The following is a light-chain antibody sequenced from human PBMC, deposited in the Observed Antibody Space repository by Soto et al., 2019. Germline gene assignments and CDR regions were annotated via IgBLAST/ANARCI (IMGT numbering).Light chain of an antibody. J-gene: IGLJ1*01. CDR1: SSNIGSNS. Sequence: QSVLTQPPSASGTPGQRVAISCSGSSSNIGSNSVNWYQQFPGAAPKLLIYKNNLRPSGVPDRFSGSKSGASASLAISGLQSEDESDYYCAAWDDSLKGLVFGGGTKVTVL. CDR3: AAWDDSLKGLV. CDR2: KNN. V-gene: IGLV1-44*01.